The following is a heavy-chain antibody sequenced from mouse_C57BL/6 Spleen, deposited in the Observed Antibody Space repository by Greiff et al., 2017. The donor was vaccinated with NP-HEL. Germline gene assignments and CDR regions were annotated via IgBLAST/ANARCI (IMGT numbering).Heavy chain of an antibody. J-gene: IGHJ2*01. CDR2: INPGSGGT. CDR3: ARGGDYDEGYYFDY. Sequence: QVQLQQSGAELVRPGTSVKVSCKASGYAFTNYLIEWVKQRPGQGLEWIGVINPGSGGTNYNEKFKGKATLTADKSSSTAYMQLSSLTSEDSAVYFCARGGDYDEGYYFDYWGQGTTLTVSS. CDR1: GYAFTNYL. D-gene: IGHD2-4*01. V-gene: IGHV1-54*01.